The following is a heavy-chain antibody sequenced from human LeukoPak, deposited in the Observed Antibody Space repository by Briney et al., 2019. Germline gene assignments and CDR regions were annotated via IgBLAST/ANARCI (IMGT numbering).Heavy chain of an antibody. CDR2: INHSGST. CDR1: GGSFSGYY. CDR3: ARVRVVVAATISDP. V-gene: IGHV4-34*01. Sequence: SETLSLTCAVYGGSFSGYYWSWIRQPPGKGLEWIGEINHSGSTNYNPSLKSRVTISVDTSKNQFSLKLTSVTAADTAVYYCARVRVVVAATISDPWGQGTLVTVSS. D-gene: IGHD2-15*01. J-gene: IGHJ5*02.